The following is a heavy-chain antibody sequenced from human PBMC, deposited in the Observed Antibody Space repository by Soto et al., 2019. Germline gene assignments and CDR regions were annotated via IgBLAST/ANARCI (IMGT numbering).Heavy chain of an antibody. CDR3: AKVPIIYCSGGSCYSY. D-gene: IGHD2-15*01. CDR2: ISGSGGST. Sequence: GGSLRLSCAASGFTFSSYAMSWVRQAPGKGLEWVSAISGSGGSTYYADSVKGRFTISRDNSKNTLYLQMNSLRAEDTAVYYCAKVPIIYCSGGSCYSYWGQGTLGTVSS. J-gene: IGHJ4*02. V-gene: IGHV3-23*01. CDR1: GFTFSSYA.